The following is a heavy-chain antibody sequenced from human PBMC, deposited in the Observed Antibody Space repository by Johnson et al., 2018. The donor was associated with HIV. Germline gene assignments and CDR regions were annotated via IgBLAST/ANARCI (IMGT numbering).Heavy chain of an antibody. J-gene: IGHJ3*01. CDR3: AMPYYFDSGVYQ. D-gene: IGHD3-22*01. CDR1: GLNFSDYG. CDR2: ISFDGSNK. Sequence: QVQLVESGGGVVQPGMFVTLSCAASGLNFSDYGMHWVRQAPGKGLEWVAVISFDGSNKYYADSVKGRFTISRDNSENTLYLQMNSLRPEDTAVYYCAMPYYFDSGVYQWGQGTMVTVSS. V-gene: IGHV3-30*04.